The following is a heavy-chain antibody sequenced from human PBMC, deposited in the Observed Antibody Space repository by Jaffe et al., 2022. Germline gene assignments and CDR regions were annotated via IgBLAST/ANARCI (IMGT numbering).Heavy chain of an antibody. J-gene: IGHJ5*02. Sequence: QVQLQESGPGLVKPSETLSLTCAVSGYSISSGYYWGWIRQPPGKGLEWIGSIYHSGSTYYNPSLKSRVTISVDTSKNQFSLKLSSVTAADTAVYYCARHHMAIAVAGTWVSWFDPWGQGTLVTVSS. D-gene: IGHD6-19*01. CDR2: IYHSGST. CDR3: ARHHMAIAVAGTWVSWFDP. CDR1: GYSISSGYY. V-gene: IGHV4-38-2*01.